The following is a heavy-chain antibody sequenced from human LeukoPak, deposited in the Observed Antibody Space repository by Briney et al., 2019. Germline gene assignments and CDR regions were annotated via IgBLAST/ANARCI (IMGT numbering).Heavy chain of an antibody. CDR3: AKDLMWELLSGDY. V-gene: IGHV3-7*01. CDR2: IKHDGSEK. CDR1: GFAFSNYW. D-gene: IGHD1-26*01. J-gene: IGHJ4*02. Sequence: GGSLRPSCIASGFAFSNYWMNWVRQAPGKGLEWVANIKHDGSEKHYVDSVKGRFTISRDNAKSSLYLQMNSLRAEDTAVYYCAKDLMWELLSGDYWGQGTLVTVSS.